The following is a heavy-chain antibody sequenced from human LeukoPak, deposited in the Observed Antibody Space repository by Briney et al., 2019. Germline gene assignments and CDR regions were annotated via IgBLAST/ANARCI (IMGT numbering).Heavy chain of an antibody. CDR2: INPNSGGT. CDR3: ARSSSASRDES. CDR1: GYTFTGYY. V-gene: IGHV1-2*06. J-gene: IGHJ5*02. D-gene: IGHD5-24*01. Sequence: ASVKVSCKASGYTFTGYYMHWVRQAPGQGLEWRGRINPNSGGTNYAQKFQGRVTMTRDTSISTAYMELSRLTSHDTAVYSCARSSSASRDESWGQGTLVTVSS.